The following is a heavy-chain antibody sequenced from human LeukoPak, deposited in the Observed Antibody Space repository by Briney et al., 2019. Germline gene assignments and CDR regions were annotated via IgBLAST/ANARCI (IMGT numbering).Heavy chain of an antibody. Sequence: SETLSLTCAVYGGSFSGYYWSWIRQPPGKGLEWIGEINHSGGTNYNPSLKSRVTISVDTSKNQFSLKLSSVTAADTAVYYCAREGSSTSCYKYWGQGTLVTVSS. D-gene: IGHD2-2*02. CDR2: INHSGGT. V-gene: IGHV4-34*01. CDR3: AREGSSTSCYKY. CDR1: GGSFSGYY. J-gene: IGHJ4*02.